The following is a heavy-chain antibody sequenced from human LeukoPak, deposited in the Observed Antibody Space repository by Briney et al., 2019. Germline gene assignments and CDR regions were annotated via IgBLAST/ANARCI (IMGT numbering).Heavy chain of an antibody. Sequence: KSSETLSLTCAVYGGSFSGYYWSWIRQPPGKGLEWIGEINHSGSTNYNPSLKSRVTISVDTSKNQFSLKLSSVTAADTAVYYCARNPARQGAFDVWGQGTMVTVSS. CDR2: INHSGST. CDR1: GGSFSGYY. J-gene: IGHJ3*01. CDR3: ARNPARQGAFDV. V-gene: IGHV4-34*01. D-gene: IGHD6-6*01.